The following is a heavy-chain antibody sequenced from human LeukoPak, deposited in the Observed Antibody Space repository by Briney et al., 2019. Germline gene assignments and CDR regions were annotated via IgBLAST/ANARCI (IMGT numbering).Heavy chain of an antibody. D-gene: IGHD3-22*01. CDR2: ISYDGSNK. V-gene: IGHV3-30-3*01. Sequence: GGSLRLSCAASGFTFSSYAMHWVRQAPGKGLEWVAVISYDGSNKYYADSVKGRFTISRDNSKNTLYLQMNSLRAEDTAVYYCARDGFTYYYDSSGYSNYFDYWGQGTLVTVSS. CDR3: ARDGFTYYYDSSGYSNYFDY. CDR1: GFTFSSYA. J-gene: IGHJ4*02.